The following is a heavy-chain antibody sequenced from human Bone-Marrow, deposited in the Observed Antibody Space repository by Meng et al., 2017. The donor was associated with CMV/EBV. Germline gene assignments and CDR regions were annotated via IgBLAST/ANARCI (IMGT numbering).Heavy chain of an antibody. CDR1: GFTLRTSC. CDR2: MNDAERDV. Sequence: GFTLRTSCMAWVRRIQGKQLEWGDSMNDAERDVNYVDSRRGRFTISRDNDKNSLYLQMNILRVEDTAVYYCARDRGYHWFDPWGQGTLVTVSS. J-gene: IGHJ5*02. CDR3: ARDRGYHWFDP. V-gene: IGHV3-7*05. D-gene: IGHD6-25*01.